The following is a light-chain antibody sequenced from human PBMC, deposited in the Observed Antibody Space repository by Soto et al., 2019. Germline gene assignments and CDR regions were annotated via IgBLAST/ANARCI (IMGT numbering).Light chain of an antibody. CDR2: DAS. Sequence: DIQMTQSPSPLSASIGDRVTITCRASQSIDNWLAWYQQKPGKAPQLLIYDASRVKTGVPSRFTAGGSGKEFTFTINTLQVDVSAIYFCQPTKGYPYPFGPGTKVVI. V-gene: IGKV1-5*01. CDR3: QPTKGYPYP. J-gene: IGKJ2*01. CDR1: QSIDNW.